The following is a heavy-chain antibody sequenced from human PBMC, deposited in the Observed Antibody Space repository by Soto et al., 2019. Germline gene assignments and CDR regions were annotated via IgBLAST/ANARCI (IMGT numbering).Heavy chain of an antibody. Sequence: QVQLVESGGGLVKPGGSLRLSCAASGFTFSDYYMSWIRQAPGKGLEWVSYISSSSSYTNYADSVKGRFTISRDNAKNSLYLQVNSLRAEDTAVYYCARVIGESGLQLVGMDVWGQGTTVTVSS. CDR1: GFTFSDYY. CDR3: ARVIGESGLQLVGMDV. J-gene: IGHJ6*02. V-gene: IGHV3-11*05. D-gene: IGHD6-13*01. CDR2: ISSSSSYT.